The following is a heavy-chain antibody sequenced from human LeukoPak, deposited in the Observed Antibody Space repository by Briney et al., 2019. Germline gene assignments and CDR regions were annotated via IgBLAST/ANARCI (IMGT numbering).Heavy chain of an antibody. V-gene: IGHV4-39*01. J-gene: IGHJ4*02. D-gene: IGHD5-18*01. CDR1: GGSISSDSYH. CDR3: ARHRSGGYTYGVLDY. CDR2: IYYSGNT. Sequence: SETLSLTCTVSGGSISSDSYHWGWIRQPPEMGLEWIGSIYYSGNTYYNPSLKSRVTMPVDTSKNQFSLKLSSVTAADTAVYYCARHRSGGYTYGVLDYWGQGTLVTVSS.